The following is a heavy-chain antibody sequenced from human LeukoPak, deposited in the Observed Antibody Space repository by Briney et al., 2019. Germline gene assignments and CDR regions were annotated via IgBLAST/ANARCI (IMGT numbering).Heavy chain of an antibody. D-gene: IGHD4-23*01. CDR2: IYGADSR. V-gene: IGHV3-53*01. CDR1: GFIVSNNY. J-gene: IGHJ4*02. CDR3: ATLYGGLRADGY. Sequence: GGSLRLSCAASGFIVSNNYMSWVRQAPGKGLEWVSAIYGADSRDYADSVKGRFTISRDNSKNTLYLQMNSLRTEDTAVYYCATLYGGLRADGYWGQGTLVTVSS.